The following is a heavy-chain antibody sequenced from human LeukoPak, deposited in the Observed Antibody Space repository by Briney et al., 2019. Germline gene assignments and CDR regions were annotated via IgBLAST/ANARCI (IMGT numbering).Heavy chain of an antibody. CDR1: GFIFSIYA. CDR2: ISGSGGST. CDR3: AKDYRMIAFGGVIGIDAFDI. V-gene: IGHV3-23*01. D-gene: IGHD3-16*02. J-gene: IGHJ3*02. Sequence: GGSLRLSCAASGFIFSIYAMNWVRQAPGKGLEWVSGISGSGGSTYYADSVRGRFTISRDNSKNTLFLQMNSLRAEDTALYYCAKDYRMIAFGGVIGIDAFDIWGQGTMVTVPS.